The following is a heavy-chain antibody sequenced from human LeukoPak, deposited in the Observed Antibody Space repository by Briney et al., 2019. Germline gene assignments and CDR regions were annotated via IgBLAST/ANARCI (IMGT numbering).Heavy chain of an antibody. J-gene: IGHJ3*02. CDR2: INGNGGST. D-gene: IGHD3-10*01. V-gene: IGHV3-20*01. Sequence: GWSLRLSCAASGFTFDDYGMSWVRQAPGKGLEWVSGINGNGGSTGYEDSMKGRFTISRDNAKNSLYLQMNSLRVEDTALYHCARNYHGSGSTAFDIWGQGTMVTVSS. CDR1: GFTFDDYG. CDR3: ARNYHGSGSTAFDI.